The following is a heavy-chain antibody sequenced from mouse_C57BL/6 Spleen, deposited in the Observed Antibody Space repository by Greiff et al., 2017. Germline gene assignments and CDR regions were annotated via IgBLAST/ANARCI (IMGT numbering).Heavy chain of an antibody. Sequence: VQLQQSGAELVKPGASVKISCKASGYAFSSYWMNWVKQRPGKGLEWIGQIYPGDGDTNYNGKFKGKATLTADKSSSTAYMQLSSLTSEDSAVYFCARSGVLGLFDYWGQGTTLTVSS. CDR3: ARSGVLGLFDY. V-gene: IGHV1-80*01. J-gene: IGHJ2*01. D-gene: IGHD4-1*01. CDR1: GYAFSSYW. CDR2: IYPGDGDT.